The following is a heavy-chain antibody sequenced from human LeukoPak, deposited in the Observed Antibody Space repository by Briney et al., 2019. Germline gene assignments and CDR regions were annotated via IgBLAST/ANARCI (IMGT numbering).Heavy chain of an antibody. Sequence: GGSLRLSCAASGFTFSSYSMNWVRQAPGKGLEWVSSISSSSSYIYYADSVKGRFTISRDNAKSTLFLQMNSLRAEATAVYYCAKGGRSGYDHLAYWGQGTLVTVSS. J-gene: IGHJ4*02. V-gene: IGHV3-21*04. CDR3: AKGGRSGYDHLAY. CDR1: GFTFSSYS. CDR2: ISSSSSYI. D-gene: IGHD5-12*01.